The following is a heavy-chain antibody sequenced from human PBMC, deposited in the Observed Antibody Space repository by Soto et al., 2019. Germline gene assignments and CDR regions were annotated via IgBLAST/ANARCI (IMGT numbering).Heavy chain of an antibody. Sequence: QVQLQESGPGLVKPSQTLSLTCTVSGGSISSDDYYWSWIRQPPGKGLEWIGYIHYSGSTYYNPSLKSRVTISVDTSKNQFSLKLTSVTAADTAVYYCARDRPHSTQLRYIDWSRTYSDYWGQGTLVTVSS. CDR2: IHYSGST. D-gene: IGHD3-9*01. CDR1: GGSISSDDYY. CDR3: ARDRPHSTQLRYIDWSRTYSDY. J-gene: IGHJ4*02. V-gene: IGHV4-30-4*01.